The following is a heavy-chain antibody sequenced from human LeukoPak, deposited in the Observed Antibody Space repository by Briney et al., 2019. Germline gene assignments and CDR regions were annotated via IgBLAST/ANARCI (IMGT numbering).Heavy chain of an antibody. V-gene: IGHV4-4*07. D-gene: IGHD5-24*01. CDR2: IYTSGST. CDR1: GGSISGYY. Sequence: PSETLSLTCTVSGGSISGYYWSWIRQPAGKGLEWIGRIYTSGSTNYNPSLKSRVTTSVDTSKNQFSLKLNSVTAADTAVYYCARVRDHYSWSFDYWGQGTLVTVSS. CDR3: ARVRDHYSWSFDY. J-gene: IGHJ4*02.